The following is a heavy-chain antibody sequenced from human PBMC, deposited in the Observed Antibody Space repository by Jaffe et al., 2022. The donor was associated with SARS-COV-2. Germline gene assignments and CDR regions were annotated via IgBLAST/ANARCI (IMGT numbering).Heavy chain of an antibody. CDR2: ISGSGGST. CDR3: AKDKIAVAGTDSRGFDY. V-gene: IGHV3-23*01. D-gene: IGHD6-19*01. CDR1: GFTFSSYA. Sequence: EVQLLESGGGLVQPGGSLRLSCAASGFTFSSYAMSWVRQAPGKGLEWVSAISGSGGSTYYADSVKGRFTISRDNSKNTLYLQMNSLRAEDTAVYYCAKDKIAVAGTDSRGFDYWGQGTLVTVSS. J-gene: IGHJ4*02.